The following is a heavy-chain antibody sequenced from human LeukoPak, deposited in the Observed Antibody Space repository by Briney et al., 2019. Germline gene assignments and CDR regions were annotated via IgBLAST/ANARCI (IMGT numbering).Heavy chain of an antibody. Sequence: PGGSLRLSCAASGFTFRNYAMMWVRQAPGKGLELVSSIRAGGDNTYYADSVTGRFTISRDNSKNTLFLQMNSLRAEDTAVYYCAKDPNGDYVGAFVWGQGMMVSVSS. CDR1: GFTFRNYA. D-gene: IGHD4-17*01. V-gene: IGHV3-23*01. CDR2: IRAGGDNT. J-gene: IGHJ4*02. CDR3: AKDPNGDYVGAFV.